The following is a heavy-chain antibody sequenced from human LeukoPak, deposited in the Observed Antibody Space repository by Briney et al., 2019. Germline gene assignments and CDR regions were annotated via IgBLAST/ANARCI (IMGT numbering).Heavy chain of an antibody. CDR3: AKTIFGVVIRRYYFDY. D-gene: IGHD3-3*01. CDR2: IKQDGSER. CDR1: GFPFSNYW. J-gene: IGHJ4*02. Sequence: PGGSLRLSCTASGFPFSNYWMSWVRRAPGKGLEWVANIKQDGSERYYVDSVKGRFTISRDNAKNALFLQMNSLRAEDTAVYYCAKTIFGVVIRRYYFDYWGQGTLVTVSS. V-gene: IGHV3-7*03.